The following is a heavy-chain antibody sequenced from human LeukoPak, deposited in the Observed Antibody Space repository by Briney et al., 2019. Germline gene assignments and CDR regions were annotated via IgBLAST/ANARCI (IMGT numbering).Heavy chain of an antibody. CDR1: GFTFSSYE. CDR2: ISSSGSTI. J-gene: IGHJ4*02. D-gene: IGHD2-15*01. Sequence: GGSLRLSCAASGFTFSSYEMNWVRQAPGKGLEWVSYISSSGSTIYYAASVRGRFTISRDTSRSTLYLQMNSLRAEDAAVYYCAKAPVTSCRGALCYPFDYWGQGTLVTVSS. CDR3: AKAPVTSCRGALCYPFDY. V-gene: IGHV3-48*03.